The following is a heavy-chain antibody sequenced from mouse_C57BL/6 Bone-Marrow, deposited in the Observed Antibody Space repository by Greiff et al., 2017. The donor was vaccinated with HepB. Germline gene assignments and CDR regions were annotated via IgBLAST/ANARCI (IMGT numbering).Heavy chain of an antibody. CDR2: IDPNSGGT. CDR3: ARWSGGVLHYYAMDY. Sequence: VQLQQPGAELVKPGASVKLSCKASGYTFTSYWMHWVKQRPGRGLEWIGRIDPNSGGTKYNEKFKSKATLTVDKPSSPAYMQLSSLTSEDSAVYYFARWSGGVLHYYAMDYWGQGTSVTVSS. J-gene: IGHJ4*01. D-gene: IGHD4-1*01. V-gene: IGHV1-72*01. CDR1: GYTFTSYW.